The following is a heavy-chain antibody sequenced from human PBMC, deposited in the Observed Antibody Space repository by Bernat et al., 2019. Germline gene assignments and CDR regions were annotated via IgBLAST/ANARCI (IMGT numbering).Heavy chain of an antibody. CDR1: GGSISSNHW. D-gene: IGHD3-16*01. J-gene: IGHJ3*02. Sequence: QVQLQESGPGLVKPSVTLSLTCSVSGGSISSNHWWSWVRQPPGKGLEWIGEIYHSGSTNYNPSLKSRVTISVDKSKNHFSLKLSSVTAADTAVYYCAKTAGGFDAFDIWGQVTMVTVSS. CDR3: AKTAGGFDAFDI. CDR2: IYHSGST. V-gene: IGHV4-4*02.